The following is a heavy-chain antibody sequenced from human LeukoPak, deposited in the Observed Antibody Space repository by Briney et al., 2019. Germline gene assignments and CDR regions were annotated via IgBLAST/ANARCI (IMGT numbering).Heavy chain of an antibody. CDR1: GFTFSSYG. CDR2: IWSDGSIK. J-gene: IGHJ5*02. V-gene: IGHV3-33*06. Sequence: GRSLRLSCAASGFTFSSYGMNWVRQAPGKGLEWVGVIWSDGSIKYYGDSVKGRFAISRDNSKNTLYLQMNSLRAEDTAVYYCAKQTGPWGQGTLVTVSS. CDR3: AKQTGP.